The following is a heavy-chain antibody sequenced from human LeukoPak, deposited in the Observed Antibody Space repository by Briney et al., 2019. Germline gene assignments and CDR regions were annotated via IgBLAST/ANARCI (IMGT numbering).Heavy chain of an antibody. CDR2: ISYDGSNK. CDR3: ANGDTYYYDSSGYSPREDYFDY. D-gene: IGHD3-22*01. CDR1: GFTFSSYG. J-gene: IGHJ4*02. V-gene: IGHV3-30*18. Sequence: GGSLRLSCAASGFTFSSYGMHWVRQAPGKGLEWVAVISYDGSNKYYADSVKGRSTISRDNSKNTLYLQMNSLRAEDTAVYYCANGDTYYYDSSGYSPREDYFDYWGQGTLVTVSS.